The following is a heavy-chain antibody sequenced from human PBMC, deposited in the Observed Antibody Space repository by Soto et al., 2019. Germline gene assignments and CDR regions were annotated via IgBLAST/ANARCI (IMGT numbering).Heavy chain of an antibody. D-gene: IGHD2-15*01. Sequence: EVQLLESGGGLAQPGESLTLSCAASGFMFSGYAMSWVRQAPGKGLEWVSAVSNSGTSTSYADSVKGRFTISRDNSKNTLYLQMSSLGAEDTALDYGVKDLAASGWFDPCGQGTVVIVSS. CDR3: VKDLAASGWFDP. V-gene: IGHV3-23*01. CDR1: GFMFSGYA. CDR2: VSNSGTST. J-gene: IGHJ5*02.